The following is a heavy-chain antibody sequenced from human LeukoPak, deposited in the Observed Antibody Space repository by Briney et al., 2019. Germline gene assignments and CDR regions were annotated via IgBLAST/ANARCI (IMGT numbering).Heavy chain of an antibody. CDR3: ARDPDYGDPE. D-gene: IGHD4-17*01. CDR2: ITSSGSTT. V-gene: IGHV3-11*01. CDR1: GFTFSDHY. J-gene: IGHJ4*02. Sequence: GGSLRLSCVASGFTFSDHYMSWFRLSPGKGLEWLSYITSSGSTTDYADSVKGRFTISRDNAKDSMFLQMNSLRPEDTAVYYCARDPDYGDPEWGQGTLVTVSS.